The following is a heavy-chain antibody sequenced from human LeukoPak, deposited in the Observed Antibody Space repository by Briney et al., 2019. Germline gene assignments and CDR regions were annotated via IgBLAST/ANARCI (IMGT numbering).Heavy chain of an antibody. V-gene: IGHV4-59*01. Sequence: SETLSLTCTVSGGSISSYYWSWIRQPPGKGLEWIGYIYYSGSTNYNPSLKSRVTISVDTSKNQFSLKLSSVTAADTAVYYCARGLSGARWYFDYWGQGTLVTVSS. CDR3: ARGLSGARWYFDY. CDR1: GGSISSYY. CDR2: IYYSGST. D-gene: IGHD1-26*01. J-gene: IGHJ4*02.